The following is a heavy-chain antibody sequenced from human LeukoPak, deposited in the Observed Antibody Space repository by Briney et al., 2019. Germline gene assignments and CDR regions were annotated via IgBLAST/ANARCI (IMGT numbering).Heavy chain of an antibody. CDR2: ISSNGGST. V-gene: IGHV3-64D*09. Sequence: GGSLRLSCSASGFTFSSSAMHWVRQAPGKGLDYLSAISSNGGSTYYADPVRGRFTISRDNSKNTLYLQMSSLRAEDTAVYYCVVLRLGYCGGGSCSTTDYWGQGTLVTVSS. CDR3: VVLRLGYCGGGSCSTTDY. CDR1: GFTFSSSA. D-gene: IGHD2-15*01. J-gene: IGHJ4*02.